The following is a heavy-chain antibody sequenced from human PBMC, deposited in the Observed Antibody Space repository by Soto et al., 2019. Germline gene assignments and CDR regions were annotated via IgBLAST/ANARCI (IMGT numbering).Heavy chain of an antibody. J-gene: IGHJ4*02. CDR1: GFTFSSYA. V-gene: IGHV3-23*01. CDR3: AKYYYDSSGLGY. Sequence: EVQLLESGGGLVQPGGSLRLSCAASGFTFSSYAMSWVRQAPGKGLEWVSAISGSGGSTYYADSVKGRFTISRDNSKNSLYLQMNSLRAEDTAVYYCAKYYYDSSGLGYWGQGTLVTVSS. CDR2: ISGSGGST. D-gene: IGHD3-22*01.